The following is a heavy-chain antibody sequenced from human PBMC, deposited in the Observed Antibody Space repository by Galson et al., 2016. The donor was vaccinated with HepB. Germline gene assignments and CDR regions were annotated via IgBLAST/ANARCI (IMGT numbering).Heavy chain of an antibody. V-gene: IGHV4-59*01. CDR2: IHYSGST. J-gene: IGHJ6*03. CDR3: ARSTQLWFRGHYYYYMDV. Sequence: ETLSLTCTVSGASISSDHWSWIRQPPGKGLEWIGYIHYSGSTNYNPSLKSRVTISVDTSKDQFSLKLSSVSAADTALYYCARSTQLWFRGHYYYYMDVWGKGTTVTVSS. D-gene: IGHD5-18*01. CDR1: GASISSDH.